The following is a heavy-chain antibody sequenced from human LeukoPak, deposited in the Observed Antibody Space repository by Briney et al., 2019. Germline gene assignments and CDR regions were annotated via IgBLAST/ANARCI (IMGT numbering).Heavy chain of an antibody. D-gene: IGHD2-2*01. CDR2: IYFSGST. CDR3: ARFGQPTAGYCNSISCFYFDY. V-gene: IGHV4-30-4*01. Sequence: SETLSLTCSVSGGSISSGDYYWSWVRQPPGKGLEWIGYIYFSGSTYYNPSLKSRVTISGDTSENQFSLKLSSVTAADTGVYYCARFGQPTAGYCNSISCFYFDYWGQGVLVTVSS. J-gene: IGHJ4*02. CDR1: GGSISSGDYY.